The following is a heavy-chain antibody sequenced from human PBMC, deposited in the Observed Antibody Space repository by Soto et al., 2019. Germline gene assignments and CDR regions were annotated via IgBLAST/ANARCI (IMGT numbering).Heavy chain of an antibody. CDR2: INPGDSDT. D-gene: IGHD6-13*01. CDR1: GYSFTRYW. CDR3: ARCQLAAAGTGYYYYYGMDV. Sequence: GESLKISCRGSGYSFTRYWIGWGRQMPGQGLGWVGIINPGDSDTRYSPSCQGQVTISADKSISTAYLPWSSLKASDTAMYYCARCQLAAAGTGYYYYYGMDVWGQGTTVTVSS. V-gene: IGHV5-51*01. J-gene: IGHJ6*02.